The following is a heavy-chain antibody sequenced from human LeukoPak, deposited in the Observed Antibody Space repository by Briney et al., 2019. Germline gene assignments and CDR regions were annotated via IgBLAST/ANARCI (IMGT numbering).Heavy chain of an antibody. CDR1: GGSFSGDF. Sequence: SETLSLTCAVYGGSFSGDFWSWIRHSPGKGLEWIGEIKHDGSTTYSPSLKSRVTISLDTSRNQFSLKLNSVTAADTAVYYCAKSNGYGLIDIWGQGTMVTVSS. CDR3: AKSNGYGLIDI. CDR2: IKHDGST. J-gene: IGHJ3*02. V-gene: IGHV4-34*01. D-gene: IGHD3-22*01.